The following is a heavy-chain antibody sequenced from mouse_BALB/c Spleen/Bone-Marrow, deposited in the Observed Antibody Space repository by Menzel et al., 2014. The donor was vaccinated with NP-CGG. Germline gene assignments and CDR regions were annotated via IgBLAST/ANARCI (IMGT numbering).Heavy chain of an antibody. D-gene: IGHD2-14*01. Sequence: VHVKQSGPELEKPGASVKISCKASGNSFTANNMNWVKQSNGKSLEWIGNIDLYYGGTSYNQKFKGKATLTVDKSSSTAYMQLKSLTSEDSAVYYCARSRYDGTYWYFDVWGAGTTVPVPS. CDR1: GNSFTANN. V-gene: IGHV1-39*01. J-gene: IGHJ1*01. CDR3: ARSRYDGTYWYFDV. CDR2: IDLYYGGT.